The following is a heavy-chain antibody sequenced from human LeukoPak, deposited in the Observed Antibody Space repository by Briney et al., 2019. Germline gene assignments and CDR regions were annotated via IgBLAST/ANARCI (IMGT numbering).Heavy chain of an antibody. D-gene: IGHD4-17*01. CDR1: GYTFTSNV. CDR2: INAGNGNT. Sequence: RRASVKVSCKASGYTFTSNVMHWVRQAPGQRLEWMGWINAGNGNTKYSQKFQGRVTITRDTSASTAYMELSSLKSEDTAVYYCARSDYGDYRVTYWGQGTLVTVSS. V-gene: IGHV1-3*01. J-gene: IGHJ4*02. CDR3: ARSDYGDYRVTY.